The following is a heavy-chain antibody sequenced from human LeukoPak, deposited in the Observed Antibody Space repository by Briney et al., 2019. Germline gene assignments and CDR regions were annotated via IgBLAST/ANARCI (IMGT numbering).Heavy chain of an antibody. CDR2: IYPGDSDT. J-gene: IGHJ4*02. Sequence: GESLKISCKGSGYSFTSYWIGWVRQMLGKGLEWMGIIYPGDSDTRYSPSFQGQVTISADKSISTAYLQWSSLKASDTAMYYCARLRGSLGYGGGRFDYWGQGTLVTVSS. V-gene: IGHV5-51*01. D-gene: IGHD4-23*01. CDR3: ARLRGSLGYGGGRFDY. CDR1: GYSFTSYW.